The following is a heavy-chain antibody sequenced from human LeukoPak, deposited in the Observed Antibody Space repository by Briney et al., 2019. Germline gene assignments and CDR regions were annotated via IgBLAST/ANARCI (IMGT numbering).Heavy chain of an antibody. CDR2: IYTSGST. CDR1: GGSISSGSYY. J-gene: IGHJ4*02. CDR3: ARALGGYPANFDY. V-gene: IGHV4-61*02. Sequence: SETLSLTCTVSGGSISSGSYYWSWIRQPAGKGLEGIGRIYTSGSTNYNPSLKSRVTISVNTSKNQFSLKRSSVTAADTAVYYCARALGGYPANFDYWGQGTLVTVSS. D-gene: IGHD1-26*01.